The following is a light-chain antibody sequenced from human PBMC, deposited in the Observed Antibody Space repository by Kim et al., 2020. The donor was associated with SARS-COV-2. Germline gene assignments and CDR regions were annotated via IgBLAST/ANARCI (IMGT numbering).Light chain of an antibody. Sequence: SYELTQPPSVSVSPGQTARITCSGDALPKQYAYWYQQKPGQAPVLVIYKDSERPSGIPERFSGSSSGTTVTLTISGVQAEDEADYYWQSADSSGTWVFGGGTQLTVL. CDR2: KDS. CDR3: QSADSSGTWV. J-gene: IGLJ3*02. V-gene: IGLV3-25*03. CDR1: ALPKQY.